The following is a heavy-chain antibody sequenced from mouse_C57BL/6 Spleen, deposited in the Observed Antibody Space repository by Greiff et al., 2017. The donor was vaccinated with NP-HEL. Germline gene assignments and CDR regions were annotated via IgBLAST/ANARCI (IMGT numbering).Heavy chain of an antibody. Sequence: QVQLQQPGAELVRPGSSVKLSCKASGYTFTSYWMDWVKQRPGQGLEWIGNIYPSDSETHYNQKFKDKATLTVDKSSSTAYMQLSSLTSEDSAVYYWARSLTTVVAHFDYWGQGTTLTVSS. CDR3: ARSLTTVVAHFDY. V-gene: IGHV1-61*01. J-gene: IGHJ2*01. D-gene: IGHD1-1*01. CDR1: GYTFTSYW. CDR2: IYPSDSET.